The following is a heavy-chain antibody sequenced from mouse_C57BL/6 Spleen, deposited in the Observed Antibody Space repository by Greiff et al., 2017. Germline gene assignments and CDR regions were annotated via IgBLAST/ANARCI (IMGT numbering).Heavy chain of an antibody. V-gene: IGHV2-9-1*01. Sequence: VKVEESGPGLVAPSQSLSITCTVSGFSLPSYAISWVRQPPGKGLEWLGVIWTCGGTNYNSALKSRLSISKDNSKRQVFLKMNSLQTDDTARYYCARADYYGSSWFAYWGQGTLVTVSA. J-gene: IGHJ3*01. CDR3: ARADYYGSSWFAY. CDR2: IWTCGGT. CDR1: GFSLPSYA. D-gene: IGHD1-1*01.